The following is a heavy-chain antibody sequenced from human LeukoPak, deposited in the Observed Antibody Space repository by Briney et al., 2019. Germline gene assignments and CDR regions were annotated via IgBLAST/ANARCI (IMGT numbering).Heavy chain of an antibody. CDR2: IHYSGST. CDR1: GGSISSYQ. Sequence: KASETLSLTCAVSGGSISSYQWNWIRQPPGKGLEWIGYIHYSGSTNYNPSLKSRVTMSVDTSKNQFSLKLSSVTAADTAVYYCARVYSQFGEYTIDWGQGTLVTVSS. D-gene: IGHD3-10*01. J-gene: IGHJ4*02. V-gene: IGHV4-59*01. CDR3: ARVYSQFGEYTID.